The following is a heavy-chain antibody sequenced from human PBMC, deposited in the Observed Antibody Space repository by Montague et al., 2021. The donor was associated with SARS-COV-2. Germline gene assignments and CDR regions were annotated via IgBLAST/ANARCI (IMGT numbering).Heavy chain of an antibody. Sequence: ALVKPTQTLTLTCTFSGFSLSTSGMCMTWIRQPPGKALEWLARIDWDGDKYYNTSLKSRLTISKDTSKNLVVPTMTNMDPVDTATYYCARGPSDTYYYNGMDVWGRGTTVTVSS. CDR2: IDWDGDK. V-gene: IGHV2-70*11. CDR1: GFSLSTSGMC. CDR3: ARGPSDTYYYNGMDV. J-gene: IGHJ6*02.